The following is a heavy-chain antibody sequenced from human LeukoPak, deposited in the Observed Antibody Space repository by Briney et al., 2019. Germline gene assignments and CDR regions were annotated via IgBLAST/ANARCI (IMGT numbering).Heavy chain of an antibody. CDR3: ARHPDGSLSLDY. V-gene: IGHV3-11*03. Sequence: GGSLRLSCVASGFSFSDYYMSWIRQAPGKGLEWVSYISSSGSHTNYADSVTGRFTISRNNAKKSLHLQMNSPRAEDTAVYYCARHPDGSLSLDYWGQGTLVTVSS. CDR1: GFSFSDYY. J-gene: IGHJ4*02. D-gene: IGHD1-26*01. CDR2: ISSSGSHT.